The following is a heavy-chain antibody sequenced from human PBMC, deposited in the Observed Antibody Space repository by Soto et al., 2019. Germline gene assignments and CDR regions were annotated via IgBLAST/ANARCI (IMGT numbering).Heavy chain of an antibody. Sequence: EVQLVESGGGLVQPGGSLRLSCAASGFTFSSYWMSWVRQAPGKGLEWVANIKQDGSEKYYVDSVKGRFTISRDNAKNSLYLQMNSLRAGDTAVYYCARDWTVVVPAASDYWGQGTLVTVSS. CDR1: GFTFSSYW. J-gene: IGHJ4*02. D-gene: IGHD2-2*01. CDR2: IKQDGSEK. CDR3: ARDWTVVVPAASDY. V-gene: IGHV3-7*01.